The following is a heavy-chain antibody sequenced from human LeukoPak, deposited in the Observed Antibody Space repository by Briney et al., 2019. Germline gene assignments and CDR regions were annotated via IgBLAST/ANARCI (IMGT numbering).Heavy chain of an antibody. CDR1: GGSISSGGYS. V-gene: IGHV4-30-4*07. D-gene: IGHD3-22*01. CDR3: ARADTMIGRYFDY. Sequence: TSETLSLTCAVSGGSISSGGYSWSWIRQPPGKGLEWIGYIYYSGSTYYNPSLKSRVTISVDTSKNQFSLKLSSVTAADTAVYYCARADTMIGRYFDYWGQGTLVTVSS. J-gene: IGHJ4*02. CDR2: IYYSGST.